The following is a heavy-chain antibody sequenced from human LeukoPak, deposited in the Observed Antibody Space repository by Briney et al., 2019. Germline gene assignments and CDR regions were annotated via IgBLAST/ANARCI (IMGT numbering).Heavy chain of an antibody. Sequence: PGGSLRLSCAASGFTFSSYGMHWVRQAPGKGLEWVAVISYDGSNKYYADSVKGRFTISRDNSKNTLYLQMNSLRAEGTAVYYCAKDMDYYDSSGYYAQWGQGTLVTVSS. V-gene: IGHV3-30*18. CDR3: AKDMDYYDSSGYYAQ. CDR1: GFTFSSYG. J-gene: IGHJ4*02. D-gene: IGHD3-22*01. CDR2: ISYDGSNK.